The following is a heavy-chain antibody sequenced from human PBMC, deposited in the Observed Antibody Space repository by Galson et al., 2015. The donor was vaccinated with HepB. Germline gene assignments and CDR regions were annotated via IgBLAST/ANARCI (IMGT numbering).Heavy chain of an antibody. CDR3: ARDGGPGTQYYDFWSTQRRIRPNTLYYYYYYGMDV. D-gene: IGHD3-3*01. CDR1: GYTFTSYY. CDR2: INPSGGST. V-gene: IGHV1-46*01. Sequence: SVKVSCKASGYTFTSYYMHWVRQAPGQGLEWMGIINPSGGSTSYAQKFQGRVTMTRDTSTSTVYMELNSLRSEDTAVYYCARDGGPGTQYYDFWSTQRRIRPNTLYYYYYYGMDVWGQGTTVTVSS. J-gene: IGHJ6*02.